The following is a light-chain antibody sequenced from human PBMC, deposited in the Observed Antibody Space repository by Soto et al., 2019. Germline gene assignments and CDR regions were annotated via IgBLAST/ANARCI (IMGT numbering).Light chain of an antibody. J-gene: IGKJ1*01. Sequence: DIHMTQSPSSVSASVGDRVTITCRASQGITSWLVWYQQKPGKAPKLLIYAASSLQSGVPSRFSGSGSGTDFSLTISSLQPEDFAVYYCQQYGSSPRTFGQGTKVEIK. CDR2: AAS. CDR3: QQYGSSPRT. V-gene: IGKV1-12*01. CDR1: QGITSW.